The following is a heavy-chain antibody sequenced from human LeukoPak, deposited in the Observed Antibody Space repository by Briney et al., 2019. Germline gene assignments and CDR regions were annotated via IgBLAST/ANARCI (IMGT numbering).Heavy chain of an antibody. V-gene: IGHV4-34*01. D-gene: IGHD3-22*01. J-gene: IGHJ4*02. CDR2: ISRSGRT. CDR3: ARGPTITYYEGSGDYYFDY. Sequence: SETLSLTCAVYGGSFSGNYWSWIRQPPGQGLEWIGEISRSGRTNYSPSLKSRVPTSVHTSKNQFSLTLSSVTAADTAVYYRARGPTITYYEGSGDYYFDYWGQGTLVTVSS. CDR1: GGSFSGNY.